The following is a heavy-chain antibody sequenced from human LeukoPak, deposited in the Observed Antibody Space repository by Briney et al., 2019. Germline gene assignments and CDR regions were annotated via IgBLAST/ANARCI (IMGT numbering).Heavy chain of an antibody. D-gene: IGHD3-10*01. V-gene: IGHV1-69*13. CDR3: ARGSSTGSYYGVFDY. J-gene: IGHJ4*02. Sequence: SVKVSCKASGGTFSSYAISWVRQAPGQGLEWMGGIIPIFGTANYVQKFQGRVTITADESTSTAYMELSSLRSEDTAVYYCARGSSTGSYYGVFDYWGQGTLVTVSS. CDR2: IIPIFGTA. CDR1: GGTFSSYA.